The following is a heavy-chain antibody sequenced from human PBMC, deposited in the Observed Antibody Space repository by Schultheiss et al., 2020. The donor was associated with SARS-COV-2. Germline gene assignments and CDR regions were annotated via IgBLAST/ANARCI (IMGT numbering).Heavy chain of an antibody. D-gene: IGHD1-26*01. CDR3: ARFGRGSYLDY. V-gene: IGHV3-23*01. CDR2: ISGSGGST. Sequence: GESLKISCAASGFSFDDYGMSWVRQAPGEGLVWVSAISGSGGSTYYADSVKGRFSISRDNAKNTLYLQMNSLTADDTAVYYCARFGRGSYLDYWGQGTLVTVSS. CDR1: GFSFDDYG. J-gene: IGHJ4*02.